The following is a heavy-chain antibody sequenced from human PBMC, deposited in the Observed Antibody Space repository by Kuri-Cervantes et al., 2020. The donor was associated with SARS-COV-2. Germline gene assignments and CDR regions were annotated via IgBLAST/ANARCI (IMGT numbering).Heavy chain of an antibody. D-gene: IGHD4-11*01. CDR1: GFTFSDYY. J-gene: IGHJ6*03. V-gene: IGHV3-11*04. CDR2: ISSSGSTI. CDR3: ARDWTHHDYSNNYYYYMDV. Sequence: GGSLRLSCAASGFTFSDYYMSWIRQAPGKGLEWVPYISSSGSTIYYADSVKGRFTISRDNAKNSLYLQMNSLRAEDTAVYYCARDWTHHDYSNNYYYYMDVWGKGTTVTDSS.